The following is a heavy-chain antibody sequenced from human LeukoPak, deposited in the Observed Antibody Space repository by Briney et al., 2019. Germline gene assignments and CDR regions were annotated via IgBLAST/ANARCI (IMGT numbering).Heavy chain of an antibody. CDR2: IRSKAKSYAA. Sequence: GGSLRLCCATPGFTFSGSAMEWVRQASGRGREWVGRIRSKAKSYAAAYGAAVKGRFSIPRDDSNKTEHLQRRRLKTEDRSVYYCASGVAVAGTFPFYYMDVWGKGTPVT. CDR1: GFTFSGSA. CDR3: ASGVAVAGTFPFYYMDV. V-gene: IGHV3-73*01. D-gene: IGHD6-19*01. J-gene: IGHJ6*03.